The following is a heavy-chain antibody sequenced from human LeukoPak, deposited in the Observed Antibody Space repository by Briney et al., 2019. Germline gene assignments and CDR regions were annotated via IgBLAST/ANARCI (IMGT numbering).Heavy chain of an antibody. Sequence: KSSETLSLTCTVSGGSISSYYWSWIRQPPGKGLEWIGYIYYSGGTNYNPSLKGRVTKSVDTSKNQFSLKLSSVTAADTAVYYCARDPDYWGQGTLVTVSS. CDR3: ARDPDY. CDR1: GGSISSYY. CDR2: IYYSGGT. V-gene: IGHV4-59*01. J-gene: IGHJ4*02.